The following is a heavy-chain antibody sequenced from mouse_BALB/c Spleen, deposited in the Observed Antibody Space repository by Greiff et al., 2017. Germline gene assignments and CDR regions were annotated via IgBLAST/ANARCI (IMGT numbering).Heavy chain of an antibody. D-gene: IGHD2-2*01. Sequence: EVKLMESGGGLVKPGGSLKLSCAASGFTFSDYYMYWVRQTPEKRLEWVATISDGGSYTYYPDSVKGRFTISRDNAKNNLYLQMSSLKSEDTAMYYCARGLRQDAMDYWGQGTSDTVSS. CDR2: ISDGGSYT. J-gene: IGHJ4*01. V-gene: IGHV5-4*02. CDR3: ARGLRQDAMDY. CDR1: GFTFSDYY.